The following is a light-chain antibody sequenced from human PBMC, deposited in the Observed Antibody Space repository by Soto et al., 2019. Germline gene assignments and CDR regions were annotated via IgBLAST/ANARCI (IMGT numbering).Light chain of an antibody. Sequence: DIQLTQSPSTLSASVGDRVTITCRASQSLGTWLAWFQQKPGRSPKLLIYDASSLETGVPSRFSGSGSGTEFTLTISSLQPDDFATYYCQQYNSYWSFGQGTKVDIK. J-gene: IGKJ1*01. V-gene: IGKV1-5*01. CDR3: QQYNSYWS. CDR1: QSLGTW. CDR2: DAS.